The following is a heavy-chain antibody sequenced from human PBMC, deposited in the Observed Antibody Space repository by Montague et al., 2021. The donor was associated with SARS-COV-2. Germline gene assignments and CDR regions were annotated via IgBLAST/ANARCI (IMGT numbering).Heavy chain of an antibody. Sequence: SETLSLTCTVSGDSISYFYWSWIRQPAGKGLEWIGRVSASGSTNXNPSLNSRVTMSVDTSKKQFFLRLSPVTAADTAVYYCARAVVAAPGTFDYWGQGTLVTVSS. V-gene: IGHV4-4*07. CDR1: GDSISYFY. J-gene: IGHJ4*02. D-gene: IGHD6-13*01. CDR2: VSASGST. CDR3: ARAVVAAPGTFDY.